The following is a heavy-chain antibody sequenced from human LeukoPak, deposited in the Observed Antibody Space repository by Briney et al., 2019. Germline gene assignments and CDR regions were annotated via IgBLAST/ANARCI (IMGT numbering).Heavy chain of an antibody. V-gene: IGHV3-23*01. Sequence: PGGSLRLSRAASGFTFSDYAMSWVRQAPGKGLEWVSTISNSGGSTHYADSLKGRFTISRDNSKSTLYLQMNSLRAEDTAIYYCTKDVGVILFDYWGQGTLVTVSS. CDR2: ISNSGGST. CDR1: GFTFSDYA. J-gene: IGHJ4*02. CDR3: TKDVGVILFDY. D-gene: IGHD3-16*01.